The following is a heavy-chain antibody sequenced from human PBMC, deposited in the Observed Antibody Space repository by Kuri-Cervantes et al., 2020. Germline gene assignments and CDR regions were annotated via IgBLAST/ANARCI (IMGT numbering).Heavy chain of an antibody. D-gene: IGHD3-16*01. CDR1: GFTFSSYA. CDR2: ISYDGSNK. Sequence: GESRKSSCAASGFTFSSYAMSWVRQAPGKVLEWVAVISYDGSNKYYADAVKGRFTISRDNSKNTLYLQMNSLRAEDTAVYYCAKGGGMPWVVWGQGTTVTVSS. CDR3: AKGGGMPWVV. J-gene: IGHJ6*02. V-gene: IGHV3-30-3*01.